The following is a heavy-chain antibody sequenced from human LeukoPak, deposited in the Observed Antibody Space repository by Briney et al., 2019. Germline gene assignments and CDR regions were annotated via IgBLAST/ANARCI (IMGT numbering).Heavy chain of an antibody. CDR2: ISGSGGST. J-gene: IGHJ3*02. CDR3: ARVGDYDAFDI. Sequence: PGGSPRLSCVVSGFTFSSYDMSWVRQAPGKGLEWVSGISGSGGSTYYADSVKGRFTISRDNSKNTLYLQMNSLRAEDTAVYYCARVGDYDAFDIWGQGTMVTVYS. D-gene: IGHD4-17*01. CDR1: GFTFSSYD. V-gene: IGHV3-23*01.